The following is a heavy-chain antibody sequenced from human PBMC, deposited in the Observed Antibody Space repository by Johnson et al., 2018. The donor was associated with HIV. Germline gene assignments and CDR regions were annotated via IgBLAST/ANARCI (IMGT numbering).Heavy chain of an antibody. CDR1: GFTFRNFG. D-gene: IGHD5-24*01. CDR2: VSYDGSNE. V-gene: IGHV3-30-3*01. Sequence: QVQLVESGGSAVHPGTSLRLSCVASGFTFRNFGMHWVRQAPGKGLDWVALVSYDGSNEYYADSFEGRFTFSRDNSKNTLCLKMNSLRAEDSAVYFCARVRDASPSAGAFDIWGQGTRVTVSS. CDR3: ARVRDASPSAGAFDI. J-gene: IGHJ3*02.